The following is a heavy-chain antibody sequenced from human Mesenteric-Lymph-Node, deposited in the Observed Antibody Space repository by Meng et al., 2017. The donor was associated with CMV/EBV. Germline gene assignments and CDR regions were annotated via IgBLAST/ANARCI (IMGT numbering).Heavy chain of an antibody. V-gene: IGHV7-4-1*02. J-gene: IGHJ4*02. CDR3: ARDGDYGSGSPRDY. CDR2: INTNTGNP. D-gene: IGHD3-10*01. CDR1: GYTFTSYA. Sequence: KASGYTFTSYAMNWVRQAPGQGLEWLGWINTNTGNPTYAQGFTGRFVFSLDTSVSTAYLQISSLKAEDTAVYYCARDGDYGSGSPRDYWGQGTLVTVSS.